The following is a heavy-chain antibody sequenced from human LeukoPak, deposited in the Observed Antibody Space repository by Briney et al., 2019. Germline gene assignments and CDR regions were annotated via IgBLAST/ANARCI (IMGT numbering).Heavy chain of an antibody. CDR2: INHSGST. Sequence: SETLSLTCAVYGGSFSGYYWSWIRQPPGMGLEWIGEINHSGSTNYNPSLKSRVTISVDTSKNQFSLKLSSVTAADTAVYYCASNRAPWGQGTLVTVSS. CDR3: ASNRAP. CDR1: GGSFSGYY. D-gene: IGHD2/OR15-2a*01. J-gene: IGHJ5*02. V-gene: IGHV4-34*01.